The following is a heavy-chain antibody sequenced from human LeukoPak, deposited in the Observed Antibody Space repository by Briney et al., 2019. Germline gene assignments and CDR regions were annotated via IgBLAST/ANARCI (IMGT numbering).Heavy chain of an antibody. CDR3: ARHKAGYSSGWYYYYYYMDV. V-gene: IGHV5-51*01. J-gene: IGHJ6*03. CDR1: GSHFPSYW. D-gene: IGHD6-19*01. CDR2: IYPGDSDT. Sequence: PGESLKISCKGSGSHFPSYWIGGARPVPGKGLEWMGIIYPGDSDTRYSPSFQGHVTNSADKSISTAYLQWSSLKASDTAMYYCARHKAGYSSGWYYYYYYMDVWGKGTTVTVSS.